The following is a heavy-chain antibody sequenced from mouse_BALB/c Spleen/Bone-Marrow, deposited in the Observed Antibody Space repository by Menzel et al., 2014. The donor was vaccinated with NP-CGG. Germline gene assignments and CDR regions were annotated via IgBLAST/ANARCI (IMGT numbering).Heavy chain of an antibody. V-gene: IGHV5-6-2*01. J-gene: IGHJ2*01. CDR2: INSNGGST. D-gene: IGHD4-1*01. CDR3: ARRGWDGYFDY. CDR1: GFTFSSYY. Sequence: EVKLMEPGGGLVKLGGSLKLSWAASGFTFSSYYMSWVRQTPEKRLELVAAINSNGGSTYYPDTVKGRFTISRDNAKNTLYLQMSSLKSEDTALYYCARRGWDGYFDYWGQGTTPTVSS.